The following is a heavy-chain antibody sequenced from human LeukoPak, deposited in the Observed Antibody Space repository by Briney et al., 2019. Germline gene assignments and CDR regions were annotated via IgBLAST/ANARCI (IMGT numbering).Heavy chain of an antibody. V-gene: IGHV4-59*08. CDR3: ARLPVVVTAPNFDY. D-gene: IGHD2-21*02. CDR2: IYYSGST. Sequence: SETLSLTCTVSGGSISSYYWSWIRQPPGKGLEWIGYIYYSGSTNYNPSLKSRVTISVDTSKNQFSLKLSSVTAADTAVYYCARLPVVVTAPNFDYWGQGTLVTVSS. J-gene: IGHJ4*02. CDR1: GGSISSYY.